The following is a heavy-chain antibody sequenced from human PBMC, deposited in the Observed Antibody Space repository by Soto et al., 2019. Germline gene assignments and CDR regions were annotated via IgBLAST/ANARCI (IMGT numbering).Heavy chain of an antibody. J-gene: IGHJ6*02. D-gene: IGHD2-2*02. V-gene: IGHV3-13*05. CDR2: IGAARDP. CDR1: GFTFSNFD. Sequence: GGSLRLSCATSGFTFSNFDMHWVRQVPGKGLEWVSAIGAARDPYYLGSVKGRFTISRENAKNSVYLQMNDLRAGDSAVYYCARAYTGRLKPRADYYYAMDVWGQGTTVTVSS. CDR3: ARAYTGRLKPRADYYYAMDV.